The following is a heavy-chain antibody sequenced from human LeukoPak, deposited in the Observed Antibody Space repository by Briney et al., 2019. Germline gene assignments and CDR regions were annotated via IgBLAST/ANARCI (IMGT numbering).Heavy chain of an antibody. V-gene: IGHV4-34*01. CDR2: INHSGST. CDR1: GGSFSGYY. J-gene: IGHJ4*02. CDR3: ARGRVRAGYFDY. Sequence: SETLSLTCAVYGGSFSGYYWSWIRQPPGKGLEWIGEINHSGSTNYNPSLKSRVTISVDTSKNQFSLKLSSVTAADTAVYYCARGRVRAGYFDYWGQGTLVTVSS. D-gene: IGHD3-3*01.